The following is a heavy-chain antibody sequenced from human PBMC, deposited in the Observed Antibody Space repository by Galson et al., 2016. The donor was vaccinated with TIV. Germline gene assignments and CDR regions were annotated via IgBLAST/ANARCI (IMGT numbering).Heavy chain of an antibody. CDR2: IIAIFFIP. D-gene: IGHD3-3*01. Sequence: SVKVSCKASGGISRSYAISWVRQASGHGLEWMGGIIAIFFIPNYAQKFQGRVTITADEFTTTVYMELSSLRSDDTVVYYCARGSSYYSNYLDVWGKGTTVTVSS. V-gene: IGHV1-69*13. J-gene: IGHJ6*03. CDR1: GGISRSYA. CDR3: ARGSSYYSNYLDV.